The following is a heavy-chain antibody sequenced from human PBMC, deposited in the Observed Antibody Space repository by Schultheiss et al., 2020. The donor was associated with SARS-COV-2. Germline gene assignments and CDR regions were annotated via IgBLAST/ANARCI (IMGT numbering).Heavy chain of an antibody. V-gene: IGHV3-23*01. CDR3: AKSNGVGATFFYYGMDV. CDR1: GFTFSSYA. CDR2: ISGSGGST. J-gene: IGHJ6*02. Sequence: GESLKISCAASGFTFSSYAMSWVRQAPGKGLEWVSAISGSGGSTYYADSVKGRFTISRDNSKNTLYLQMNSLRAEDTAVYYCAKSNGVGATFFYYGMDVWGQGTTVTVSS. D-gene: IGHD1-26*01.